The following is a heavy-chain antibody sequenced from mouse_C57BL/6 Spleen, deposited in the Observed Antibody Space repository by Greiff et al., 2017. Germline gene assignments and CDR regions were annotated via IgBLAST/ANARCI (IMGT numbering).Heavy chain of an antibody. CDR1: GYTFTSYW. D-gene: IGHD3-1*01. CDR3: ARRGYHYAMDY. J-gene: IGHJ4*01. CDR2: IDPSDSYT. Sequence: QVQLQQPGAELVRPGTSVKLSCKASGYTFTSYWMHWVKQRHGQGLEWIGVIDPSDSYTNYNQKLKGKATLTVDKSSSSSYMQLSSRTSEDSAVYDCARRGYHYAMDYWGQGTSVTVSS. V-gene: IGHV1-59*01.